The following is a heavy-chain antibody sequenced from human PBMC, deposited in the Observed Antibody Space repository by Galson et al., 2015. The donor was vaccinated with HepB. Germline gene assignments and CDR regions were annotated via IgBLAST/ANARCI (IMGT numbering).Heavy chain of an antibody. CDR1: GFTFSSYA. CDR2: ISYDGSNK. CDR3: ARLPRGVVAAPGPS. J-gene: IGHJ5*02. D-gene: IGHD2-15*01. Sequence: SLRLSCAASGFTFSSYAMHWVRQAPGKGLEWVAVISYDGSNKYYADSVKGRFTISRDNSKNTLYLQMNSLRAEDTAVYYCARLPRGVVAAPGPSWGQGTLVTVSS. V-gene: IGHV3-30-3*01.